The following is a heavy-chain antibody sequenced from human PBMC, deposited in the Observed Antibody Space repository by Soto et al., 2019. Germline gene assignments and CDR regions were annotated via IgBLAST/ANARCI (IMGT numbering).Heavy chain of an antibody. CDR2: ISAYRGNT. V-gene: IGHV1-18*01. CDR1: GYTFTKYG. Sequence: ASVKVSCKASGYTFTKYGISWVRQAPGQGLEWMGWISAYRGNTSYAQKLQGRVTVTTDSSTSIAYMELRSLGSDDTAVYYCARDVGVPLRLAAPGYYYYYGMDVWGQGTTVTVSS. J-gene: IGHJ6*02. D-gene: IGHD3-16*01. CDR3: ARDVGVPLRLAAPGYYYYYGMDV.